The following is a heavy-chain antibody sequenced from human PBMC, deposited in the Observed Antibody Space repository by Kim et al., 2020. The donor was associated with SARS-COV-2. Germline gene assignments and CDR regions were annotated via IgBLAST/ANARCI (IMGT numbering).Heavy chain of an antibody. D-gene: IGHD2-2*01. V-gene: IGHV1-2*02. CDR1: GYTFTGYY. CDR2: INPNSGGT. Sequence: ASVKVSCKASGYTFTGYYMHWVRQAPGQGLEWMGWINPNSGGTNYAQKFQGRVTMTRDTSISTAYMELSRLRSDDTAVYYCASSHIVVVPAAIRGWKAFDIWGQGTMVTVSS. J-gene: IGHJ3*02. CDR3: ASSHIVVVPAAIRGWKAFDI.